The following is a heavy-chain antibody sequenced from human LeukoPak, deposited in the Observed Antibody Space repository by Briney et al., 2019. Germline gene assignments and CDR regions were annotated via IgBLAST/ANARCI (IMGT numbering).Heavy chain of an antibody. V-gene: IGHV3-23*01. CDR3: AKYWYCSSTSCYDPFDY. D-gene: IGHD2-2*01. CDR2: ISGSGGST. J-gene: IGHJ4*02. Sequence: GGSLRLSCAASGFTFSSYAMSWVRQAPGKGLEWVSAISGSGGSTYYADSVKGRFTISRDNSKNTLYLQMNSLRAEDTAVYYCAKYWYCSSTSCYDPFDYWGQGTLVTVSS. CDR1: GFTFSSYA.